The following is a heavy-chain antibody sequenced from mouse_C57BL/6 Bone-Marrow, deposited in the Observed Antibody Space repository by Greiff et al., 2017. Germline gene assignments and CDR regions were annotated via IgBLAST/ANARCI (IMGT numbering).Heavy chain of an antibody. V-gene: IGHV1-64*01. CDR1: GYTFTSYW. J-gene: IGHJ4*01. D-gene: IGHD1-1*01. CDR2: IHPNSGST. CDR3: ARYYFRDAMDY. Sequence: QVHVKQPGAELVKPGASVKLSCKASGYTFTSYWMHWVKQRPGQGLEWIGMIHPNSGSTNYNEKFKSKATLTVDKSSSTAYMQLSSLTSEDSAVYYCARYYFRDAMDYWGQGTSVTVSS.